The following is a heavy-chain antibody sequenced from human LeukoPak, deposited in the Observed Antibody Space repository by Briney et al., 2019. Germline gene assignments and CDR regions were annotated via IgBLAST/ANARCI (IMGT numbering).Heavy chain of an antibody. J-gene: IGHJ4*02. CDR3: TTDEVGATLTYYFDY. CDR2: IKSKTDGGTT. V-gene: IGHV3-15*01. D-gene: IGHD1-26*01. CDR1: GFTFSNAW. Sequence: GGSLRLSCAASGFTFSNAWMSWVRQAPGKGLEWVGRIKSKTDGGTTDYAAPVKGRFTISRDDSKNTLYLQMNSLKTEDTAVYYCTTDEVGATLTYYFDYWGQGTLVTVSS.